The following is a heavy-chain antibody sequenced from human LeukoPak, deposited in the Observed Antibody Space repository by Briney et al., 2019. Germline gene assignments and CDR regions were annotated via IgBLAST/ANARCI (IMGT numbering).Heavy chain of an antibody. J-gene: IGHJ4*02. Sequence: AGGSLRLSCAASGFTISSYGMHWVRQAPGKGLEWVAVISYDGSNKYYADSVKGRFTISRDNSKNTLYLQMNSLRAEDTAVYYCAKEGHGSSLDYWGQGTLVTVSS. CDR1: GFTISSYG. V-gene: IGHV3-30*18. CDR2: ISYDGSNK. D-gene: IGHD6-13*01. CDR3: AKEGHGSSLDY.